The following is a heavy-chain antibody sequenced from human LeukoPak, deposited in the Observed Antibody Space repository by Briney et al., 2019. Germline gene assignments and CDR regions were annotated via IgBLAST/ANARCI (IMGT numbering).Heavy chain of an antibody. J-gene: IGHJ6*03. D-gene: IGHD5-18*01. CDR3: ARTTEGGYTYNYFYYYYMDV. CDR1: GGTFSSYA. CDR2: IIPIFGTS. V-gene: IGHV1-69*13. Sequence: ASVKVSCKASGGTFSSYAINWVRQAPGQGLEWMGGIIPIFGTSNYAQKFQGRVTITADESTSTAYMELSSLRSEDTAVYYCARTTEGGYTYNYFYYYYMDVWGKGTTVTISS.